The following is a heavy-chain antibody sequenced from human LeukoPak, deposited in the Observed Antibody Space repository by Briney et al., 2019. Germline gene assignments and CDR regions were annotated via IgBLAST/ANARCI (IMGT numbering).Heavy chain of an antibody. CDR3: ARAGGSVGWYGTIDS. CDR2: LYTSGTT. V-gene: IGHV4-61*09. Sequence: PSQTLSLTCTVSGGSISSGSYYWTWIRQPAGKGLEWIGHLYTSGTTSYNPSLQSRVTISADTSKHQFSLRLTSVTAADSAVYYCARAGGSVGWYGTIDSWGQGTLVTVSS. CDR1: GGSISSGSYY. D-gene: IGHD6-19*01. J-gene: IGHJ4*02.